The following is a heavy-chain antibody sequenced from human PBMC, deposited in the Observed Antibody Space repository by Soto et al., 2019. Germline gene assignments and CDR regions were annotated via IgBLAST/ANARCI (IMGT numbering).Heavy chain of an antibody. CDR1: GGSMSGYY. Sequence: SETLSLTCSVSGGSMSGYYWSWIRQPPGKGLEWIGYIYYTGGTNYNPSLKRRVTISVDMSKNQFSLKLNSVTAADTAVYYCARAAPNYNFWSDFPKWFDPWGQGTLVTVSS. CDR3: ARAAPNYNFWSDFPKWFDP. V-gene: IGHV4-59*01. J-gene: IGHJ5*02. D-gene: IGHD3-3*01. CDR2: IYYTGGT.